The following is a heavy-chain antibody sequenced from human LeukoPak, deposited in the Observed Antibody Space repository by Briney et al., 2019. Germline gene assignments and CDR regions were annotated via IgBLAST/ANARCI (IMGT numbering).Heavy chain of an antibody. Sequence: PGKSLRLSCTAPEFTFSNFALHWVRQAPGKGLEWVAVISSNGNKIYYADSVRGRFTIFRDTSNKTVSLHMNDMRVEDTALYYCARGPSSRSGKQDSWGRGTLVTVSS. CDR2: ISSNGNKI. J-gene: IGHJ4*02. D-gene: IGHD6-6*01. V-gene: IGHV3-30*07. CDR3: ARGPSSRSGKQDS. CDR1: EFTFSNFA.